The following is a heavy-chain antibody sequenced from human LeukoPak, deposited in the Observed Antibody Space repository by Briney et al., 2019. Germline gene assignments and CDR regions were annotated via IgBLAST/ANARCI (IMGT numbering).Heavy chain of an antibody. D-gene: IGHD2-21*02. V-gene: IGHV4-59*08. CDR3: ARPLAYCGGDCYPGAFDI. CDR1: GGSISSYY. Sequence: SETLSLTCTVSGGSISSYYWSWIRQPPGKGLEWIGYIYYSGSTNYNPSLKSRVTISVDTSKNQFSLKLSSVTAADTAVYYCARPLAYCGGDCYPGAFDIWGQGTMVTVSS. J-gene: IGHJ3*02. CDR2: IYYSGST.